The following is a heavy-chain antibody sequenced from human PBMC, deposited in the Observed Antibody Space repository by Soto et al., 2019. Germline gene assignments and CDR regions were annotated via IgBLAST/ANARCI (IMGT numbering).Heavy chain of an antibody. CDR2: ISTSSSYR. CDR1: GFTFSDYY. CDR3: AREGPGTSTWYVDS. V-gene: IGHV3-11*05. D-gene: IGHD6-13*01. Sequence: QVQLVESGGGLVKPGGSLRLSCAASGFTFSDYYMSWIRQAPGKGLEWLSYISTSSSYRNYADSVKGRFTISRDNAKNSLYLQMNRLRVEDTAVYYCAREGPGTSTWYVDSWGQGTLVTASS. J-gene: IGHJ4*02.